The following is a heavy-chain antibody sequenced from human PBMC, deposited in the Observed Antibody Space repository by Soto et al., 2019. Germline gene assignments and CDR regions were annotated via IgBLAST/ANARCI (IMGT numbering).Heavy chain of an antibody. CDR2: ISGRGGSA. CDR1: GFTFSSYA. D-gene: IGHD2-2*02. CDR3: AKDDSVVVPAAIIDY. V-gene: IGHV3-23*01. Sequence: EIQLLESGGGLVQPGGSLRLSCAASGFTFSSYAMSWVRQAPGKGLEWVSGISGRGGSAYYTDSVKGRFTISRDNSRNTLFLQMNSLRAEDTAVYYCAKDDSVVVPAAIIDYWGQGTLVTVSP. J-gene: IGHJ4*02.